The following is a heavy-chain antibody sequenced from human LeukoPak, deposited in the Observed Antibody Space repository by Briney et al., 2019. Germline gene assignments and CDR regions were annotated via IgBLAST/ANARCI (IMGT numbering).Heavy chain of an antibody. V-gene: IGHV1-18*01. CDR3: ATGAPIAAATRGDWFDP. Sequence: GASVKVSCKASGYTFTSYGISWVRQAPGQGLEWMGWISAYNGNTNYAQKFQGRVTMTEDTSTDTAYMELSSLRSEDTAVYYCATGAPIAAATRGDWFDPWGQGTLVTVSS. CDR2: ISAYNGNT. CDR1: GYTFTSYG. D-gene: IGHD6-13*01. J-gene: IGHJ5*02.